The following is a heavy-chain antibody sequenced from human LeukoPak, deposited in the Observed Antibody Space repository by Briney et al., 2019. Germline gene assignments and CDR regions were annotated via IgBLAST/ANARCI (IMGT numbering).Heavy chain of an antibody. J-gene: IGHJ6*02. V-gene: IGHV1-69*13. CDR1: GGTFSSYA. D-gene: IGHD6-13*01. CDR2: IIPIFGTA. CDR3: ARAPGALYSSSSTTFLRYYGMDV. Sequence: ASVTVSCKASGGTFSSYAISWVRQAPGQGLEWMGGIIPIFGTANYAQKFQGSVTITADESTSTAYMELSSLRSEDTAVSYCARAPGALYSSSSTTFLRYYGMDVWGQGTTVTVSS.